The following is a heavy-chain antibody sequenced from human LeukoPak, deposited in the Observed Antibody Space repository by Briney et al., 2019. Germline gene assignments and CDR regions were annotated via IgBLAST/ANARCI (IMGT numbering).Heavy chain of an antibody. V-gene: IGHV2-5*02. Sequence: CAPTLVNPTQTLTLTCTFSGFSLSTSGVGVGWIRQTPGKAVERLALIYWDDDKPYSPSLKSRLSITKDTSKNLVVLTMTNMDPVDTATYYCAHTLWFAEGDYWGQGTLVTVS. CDR1: GFSLSTSGVG. CDR2: IYWDDDK. D-gene: IGHD3-10*01. J-gene: IGHJ4*02. CDR3: AHTLWFAEGDY.